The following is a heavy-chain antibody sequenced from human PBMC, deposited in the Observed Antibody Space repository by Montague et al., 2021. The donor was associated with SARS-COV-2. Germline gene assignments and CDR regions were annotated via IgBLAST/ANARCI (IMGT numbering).Heavy chain of an antibody. CDR1: GFTFSDNY. CDR2: LSSSIRDL. J-gene: IGHJ6*02. Sequence: SLRLSRAASGFTFSDNYMSWIRQAPGKGLEWVSYLSSSIRDLRYSDSSXVLFTISRDNVESSLYLQMNSLRGEDTAVYYCARERRVVATGSHYGMDVWGPGTTVIVSS. V-gene: IGHV3-11*05. D-gene: IGHD5-12*01. CDR3: ARERRVVATGSHYGMDV.